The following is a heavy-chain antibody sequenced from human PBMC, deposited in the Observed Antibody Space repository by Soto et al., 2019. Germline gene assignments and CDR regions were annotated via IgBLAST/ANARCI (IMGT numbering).Heavy chain of an antibody. D-gene: IGHD5-12*01. V-gene: IGHV3-30*18. CDR2: ISYDGSNE. CDR3: AKDLHRDGYNANF. Sequence: QVQLVESGGGVVQPGRSLRLSCVASGFTFSSYDMHWVRQAPGKGLEWVAVISYDGSNEYHADSVKGRFTISRDNSKNTLYLQMSSLRAEDTAAYYCAKDLHRDGYNANFWGQGILVTVSS. J-gene: IGHJ4*02. CDR1: GFTFSSYD.